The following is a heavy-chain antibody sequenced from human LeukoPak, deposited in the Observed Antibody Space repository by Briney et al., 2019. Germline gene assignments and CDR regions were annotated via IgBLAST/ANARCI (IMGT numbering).Heavy chain of an antibody. CDR1: GFTFSSYA. Sequence: GGSLRLSCAASGFTFSSYAMSWVRQASGKGLEWVSAISGSGGSTYYADSVKGRFTISRDNSKNTLYLQMNSLRAEDTAVYYCAKDSLYGSGSYSPWNWFDPWGQGTLVTVSS. CDR2: ISGSGGST. CDR3: AKDSLYGSGSYSPWNWFDP. J-gene: IGHJ5*02. D-gene: IGHD3-10*01. V-gene: IGHV3-23*01.